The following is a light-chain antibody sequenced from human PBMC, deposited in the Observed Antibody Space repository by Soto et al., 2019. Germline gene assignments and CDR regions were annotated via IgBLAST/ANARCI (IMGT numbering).Light chain of an antibody. CDR2: RAS. CDR3: QQYNSDPLT. Sequence: DIQMTQSPSTLSASVGDRVTITCRASQSISSWLAWYQLKPGKAPKLLIYRASTLQSGVPSRFGGSGSGTEFTLTITSLQPDDFAAYYCQQYNSDPLTFGGGTKVEIK. CDR1: QSISSW. V-gene: IGKV1-5*03. J-gene: IGKJ4*01.